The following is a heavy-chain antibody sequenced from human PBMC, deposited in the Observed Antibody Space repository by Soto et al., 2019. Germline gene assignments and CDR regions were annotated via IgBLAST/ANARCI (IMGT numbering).Heavy chain of an antibody. V-gene: IGHV3-23*01. J-gene: IGHJ4*02. CDR2: ITGLSDGI. CDR3: AKGLTGSRYSSLDN. CDR1: GFTFKNYA. Sequence: EVQLLESGGGLVQPGGSLRLSCAASGFTFKNYAMTWVRQAPGKGLEWVAVITGLSDGIHYADSVKGRLTISRDNSRNTLFLEMNNLRAEDTALYYCAKGLTGSRYSSLDNWGQGTSVIVSS. D-gene: IGHD2-15*01.